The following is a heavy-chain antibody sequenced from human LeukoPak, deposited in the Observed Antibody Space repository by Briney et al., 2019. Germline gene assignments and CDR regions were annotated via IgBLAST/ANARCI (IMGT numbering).Heavy chain of an antibody. CDR2: INHSGST. CDR1: GRSFSGYY. J-gene: IGHJ4*02. V-gene: IGHV4-34*01. D-gene: IGHD2-2*01. CDR3: ARAGAFSPRGYCSSTSCYAFDY. Sequence: SETLSLTCAVYGRSFSGYYWSWIRQPPGKGLEWIGEINHSGSTNYNPSLKSRVTISVDTSKNQFSLKLSSVTAADTAVYYCARAGAFSPRGYCSSTSCYAFDYWGQGTLVTVSS.